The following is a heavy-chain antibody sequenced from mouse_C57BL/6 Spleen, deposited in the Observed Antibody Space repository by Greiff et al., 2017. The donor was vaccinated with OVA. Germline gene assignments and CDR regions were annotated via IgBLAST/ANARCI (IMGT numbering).Heavy chain of an antibody. Sequence: VKLMESGAELVRPGASVTLSCKASGYTFTDYEMHWVKQTPVHGLEWIGAIDPETGGTAYNQKFKGKAILTADKSSSTAYMELRSLTSEDSAVYYCTRLRRGPFAYWGQGTLVTVSA. D-gene: IGHD2-12*01. CDR1: GYTFTDYE. J-gene: IGHJ3*01. CDR2: IDPETGGT. CDR3: TRLRRGPFAY. V-gene: IGHV1-15*01.